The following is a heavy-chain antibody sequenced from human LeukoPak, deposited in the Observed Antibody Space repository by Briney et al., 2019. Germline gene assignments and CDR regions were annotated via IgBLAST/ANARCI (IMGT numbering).Heavy chain of an antibody. CDR3: ARGSGNEPFDY. CDR2: INRDGSST. CDR1: GFTFSSHW. V-gene: IGHV3-74*01. Sequence: GGSLRLSCAASGFTFSSHWIHWVRQAPGKGLVWVSGINRDGSSTNYADSVKGRFTISRDNPKNTLYLQMNSLRAEDTAVYYCARGSGNEPFDYWGQGTLVTVSS. D-gene: IGHD5-12*01. J-gene: IGHJ4*02.